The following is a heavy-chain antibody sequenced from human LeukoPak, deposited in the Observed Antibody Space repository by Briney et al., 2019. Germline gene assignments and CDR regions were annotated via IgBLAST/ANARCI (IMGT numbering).Heavy chain of an antibody. J-gene: IGHJ4*02. CDR3: NNYDHYDNTGASDY. D-gene: IGHD3-22*01. CDR1: GFTFSSYE. Sequence: SGGSLRLSCAASGFTFSSYEMNWVRQAPGKGLEWDGRIKSKTDGGTTDYAAPVKGRFTISRDDSKNTLYLQMNSLKTEDTAVYYCNNYDHYDNTGASDYWGQGTLVTVSS. V-gene: IGHV3-15*01. CDR2: IKSKTDGGTT.